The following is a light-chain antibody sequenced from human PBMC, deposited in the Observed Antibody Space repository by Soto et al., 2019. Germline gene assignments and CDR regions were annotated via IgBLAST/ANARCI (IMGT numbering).Light chain of an antibody. CDR2: GAS. J-gene: IGKJ1*01. CDR3: QQYGSSPWT. V-gene: IGKV3-20*01. CDR1: QSVSRSY. Sequence: ILFTQAPITLSWSPGKRATLPCRASQSVSRSYLGWYQQKPGQAPRLLIYGASSRATGIPDRFSGSGSGTDFTLTISRLEPEDFAVYYCQQYGSSPWTFGRGTKVDIK.